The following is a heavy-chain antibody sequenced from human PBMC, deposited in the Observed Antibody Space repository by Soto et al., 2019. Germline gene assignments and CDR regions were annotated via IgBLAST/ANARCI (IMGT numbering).Heavy chain of an antibody. CDR2: INHGGST. CDR3: ASPYYDFWSGYSRLNYFNY. CDR1: GGSLIDYY. Sequence: SETLSLICAVYGGSLIDYYWSWIRQPPGKGLEWIGEINHGGSTNYNPSLKSRVTISVDTSKHQFSLKLSSVTAADTAVYYCASPYYDFWSGYSRLNYFNYWGQGTLVTVSS. D-gene: IGHD3-3*01. J-gene: IGHJ4*02. V-gene: IGHV4-34*01.